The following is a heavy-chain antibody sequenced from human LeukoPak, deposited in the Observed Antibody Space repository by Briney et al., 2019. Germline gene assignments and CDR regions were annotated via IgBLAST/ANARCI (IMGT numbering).Heavy chain of an antibody. CDR2: ISGMRGDT. CDR1: GFTFNNYA. CDR3: AKDRRFPDDVLDL. Sequence: TGGSLRLSCVASGFTFNNYAMSSVRQAPGKGLEWVSAISGMRGDTYYAASVQGRFTISRDNSRNTLYLQMNSLTAEDTALYCCAKDRRFPDDVLDLWGQGTLVTVSS. D-gene: IGHD2-21*01. J-gene: IGHJ3*01. V-gene: IGHV3-23*01.